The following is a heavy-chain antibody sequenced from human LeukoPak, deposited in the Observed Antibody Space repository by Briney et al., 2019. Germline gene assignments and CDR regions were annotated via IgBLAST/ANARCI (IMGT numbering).Heavy chain of an antibody. CDR1: GGSFSAYY. CDR2: INHSGST. Sequence: SETLSLTCAVYGGSFSAYYWSWIRQPPGKGLEWIGEINHSGSTNYNPSLKSRVTISVDRSKNQFSLKLRSVTAADTAVYYCARGELRLYYYYGMDVWGQGTTVTASS. V-gene: IGHV4-34*01. J-gene: IGHJ6*02. D-gene: IGHD3-16*01. CDR3: ARGELRLYYYYGMDV.